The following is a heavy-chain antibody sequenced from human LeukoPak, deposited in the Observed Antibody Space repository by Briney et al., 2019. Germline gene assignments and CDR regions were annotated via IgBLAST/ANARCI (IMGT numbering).Heavy chain of an antibody. J-gene: IGHJ6*03. D-gene: IGHD6-25*01. CDR1: GYTFTGYY. CDR2: INPNSGGT. Sequence: ASVKVSCKASGYTFTGYYMHWVRQAPGQGLEWMGWINPNSGGTNYAQKFQGRVTMTRDTSISTAYMELSRLRSDDTAVYYCARRGYCSGGYYYYYMDVWGKGTTVTVSS. V-gene: IGHV1-2*02. CDR3: ARRGYCSGGYYYYYMDV.